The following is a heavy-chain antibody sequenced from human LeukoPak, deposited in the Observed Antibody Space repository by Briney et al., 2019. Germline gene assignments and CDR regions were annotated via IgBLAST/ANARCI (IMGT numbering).Heavy chain of an antibody. CDR1: GYTFTGDF. J-gene: IGHJ4*02. D-gene: IGHD6-13*01. Sequence: ASVKVSCKTSGYTFTGDFLHWVRQAPGQGLEWMGWINPHSNGPTYAQRFQGRVTMTRDTSTNTAYMELSRLRSDDTAVYYCARDRVFSSNWHYFDYWGQGTLVTVSS. CDR2: INPHSNGP. V-gene: IGHV1-2*02. CDR3: ARDRVFSSNWHYFDY.